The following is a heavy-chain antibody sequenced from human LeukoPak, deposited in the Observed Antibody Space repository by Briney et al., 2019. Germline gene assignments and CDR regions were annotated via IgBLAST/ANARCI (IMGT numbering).Heavy chain of an antibody. CDR3: ARAPGRFLEWLLLDY. J-gene: IGHJ4*02. Sequence: PGGSLRLSCAAPGFTFSSYAMHWVRQAPGKGLEWVAVISFDGSNKYYADSVKGRFTISRDNSKNTLYLQMNSLRAEDTAVYYCARAPGRFLEWLLLDYWGQGTLVTVSS. D-gene: IGHD3-3*01. CDR2: ISFDGSNK. V-gene: IGHV3-30-3*01. CDR1: GFTFSSYA.